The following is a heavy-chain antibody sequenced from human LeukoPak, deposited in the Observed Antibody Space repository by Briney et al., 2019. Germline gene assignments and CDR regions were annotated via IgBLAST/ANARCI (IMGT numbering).Heavy chain of an antibody. CDR2: ISGSGGST. V-gene: IGHV3-23*01. J-gene: IGHJ4*02. Sequence: GGSLRLSCAASGFTFSSYSMNWVRQAPGKGLEWVTGISGSGGSTYYADSVKGRFTISRDNSKNTLYLQMDSLSAEDTAVYYCAKGHEDIVVVVAAYFDYWGQGTLVTVSS. CDR1: GFTFSSYS. CDR3: AKGHEDIVVVVAAYFDY. D-gene: IGHD2-15*01.